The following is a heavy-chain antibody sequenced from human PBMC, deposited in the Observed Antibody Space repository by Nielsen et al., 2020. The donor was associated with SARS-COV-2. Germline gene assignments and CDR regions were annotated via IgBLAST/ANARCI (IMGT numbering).Heavy chain of an antibody. D-gene: IGHD3-22*01. V-gene: IGHV4-59*13. J-gene: IGHJ6*02. Sequence: GSLRLSCTVSGGSISSYYWSWIRQPPGKGLEWIGYIYYSGSTNYNPSLKSRVTISVDTSKNQFSLKLSSVTAADTAVYYCARSTGGYYGSSGPQAQIGYYYGMDVWGQGTTVTVSS. CDR1: GGSISSYY. CDR2: IYYSGST. CDR3: ARSTGGYYGSSGPQAQIGYYYGMDV.